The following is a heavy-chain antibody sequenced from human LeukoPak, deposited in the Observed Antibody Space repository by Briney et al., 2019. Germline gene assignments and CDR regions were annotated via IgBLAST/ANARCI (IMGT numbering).Heavy chain of an antibody. J-gene: IGHJ4*02. D-gene: IGHD5-18*01. V-gene: IGHV1-2*02. Sequence: ASVKVSCKASGYTFTGYYMHWVRQAPGQGLEWMGWINPNSGGTNYAQKFQGRVTMTRDTSISTAYMELSRLRSDDTAVYYCARADTAMVTIDYWGQGTPVTVSS. CDR3: ARADTAMVTIDY. CDR2: INPNSGGT. CDR1: GYTFTGYY.